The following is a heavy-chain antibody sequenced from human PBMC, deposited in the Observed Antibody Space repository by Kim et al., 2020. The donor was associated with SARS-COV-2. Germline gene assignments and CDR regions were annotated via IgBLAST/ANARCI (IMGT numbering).Heavy chain of an antibody. Sequence: GGSLRLSCAASGFTFSSYGMHWVRQAPGKGLEWVAVISYDGSNKYYADSVKGRFTISRDNSKNTLYLQMNSLRAEDTAVYYCAKDYVGSADYWGQGILVTVSS. D-gene: IGHD3-10*02. CDR1: GFTFSSYG. J-gene: IGHJ4*02. CDR2: ISYDGSNK. V-gene: IGHV3-30*18. CDR3: AKDYVGSADY.